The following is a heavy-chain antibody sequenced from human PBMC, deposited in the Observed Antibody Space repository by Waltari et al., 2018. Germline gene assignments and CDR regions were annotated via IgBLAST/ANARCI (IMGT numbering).Heavy chain of an antibody. D-gene: IGHD3-10*01. CDR1: GGSISSHY. J-gene: IGHJ4*02. V-gene: IGHV4-59*11. CDR2: IYYSGRT. CDR3: ARAVGTSRDY. Sequence: QVQLQESGPGLVKPSETLSLTCTVSGGSISSHYWSWIRQPPGKGLEWIGYIYYSGRTTSNPSLKSRVTISVDTSKNQFSLKLSSVTAADTAVYYCARAVGTSRDYWGQGTLVTVSS.